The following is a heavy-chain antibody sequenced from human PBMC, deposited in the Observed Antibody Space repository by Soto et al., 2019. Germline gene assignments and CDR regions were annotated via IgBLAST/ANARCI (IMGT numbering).Heavy chain of an antibody. J-gene: IGHJ3*02. V-gene: IGHV3-33*01. D-gene: IGHD3-10*01. CDR2: IWYDGSNK. Sequence: AGGSLRLSCAASGFTFSSYGMHWVRQAPGKGLEWVAVIWYDGSNKYYADSVKGRFTISRDNSKNTLYLQMNSLRAEDTAVYYCARHYYGSGSYSGAFDIWGQGTMVTVSS. CDR1: GFTFSSYG. CDR3: ARHYYGSGSYSGAFDI.